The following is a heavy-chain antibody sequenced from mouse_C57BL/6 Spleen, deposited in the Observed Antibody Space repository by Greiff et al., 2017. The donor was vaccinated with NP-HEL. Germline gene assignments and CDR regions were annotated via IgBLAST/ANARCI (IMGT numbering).Heavy chain of an antibody. J-gene: IGHJ3*01. CDR3: TTDYGDYDYDRSFAY. Sequence: VHVKQSGAELVRPGASVKLSCTASGFNIKDYYMHWVKQRPEQGLEWIGRIDPEDGDTEYAPKFQGKATMTADTSSNTAYLQLSSLTSEDTAVYYCTTDYGDYDYDRSFAYWGQGTLVTVSA. CDR1: GFNIKDYY. V-gene: IGHV14-1*01. D-gene: IGHD2-4*01. CDR2: IDPEDGDT.